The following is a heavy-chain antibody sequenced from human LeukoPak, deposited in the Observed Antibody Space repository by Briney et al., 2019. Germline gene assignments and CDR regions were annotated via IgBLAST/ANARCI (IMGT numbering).Heavy chain of an antibody. CDR3: AREVVPAAIAGWFDP. CDR2: ISSSSSYI. J-gene: IGHJ5*02. Sequence: PGGSLRLSCAASGFTFSMYEMNWIRQAPGKGLEWVSSISSSSSYIYYADSVKGRFTISRDNAKNSLYLQMNSLRAKDTAVYYCAREVVPAAIAGWFDPWGQGTLVTVSS. CDR1: GFTFSMYE. D-gene: IGHD2-2*01. V-gene: IGHV3-21*01.